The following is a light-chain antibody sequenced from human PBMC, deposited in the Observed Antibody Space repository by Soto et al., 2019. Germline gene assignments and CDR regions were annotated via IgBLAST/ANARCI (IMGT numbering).Light chain of an antibody. CDR2: EGS. CDR3: RSYSGSSTLV. Sequence: QSALTQPASVSGSPGQSITISCTGTSSDVGSYNLVSWYQQHPGKAPKLMIYEGSKRPSGVSNRFSGSKSGNTASLTISGLQGEDEADYYCRSYSGSSTLVFGGGTKLTVL. V-gene: IGLV2-23*01. J-gene: IGLJ2*01. CDR1: SSDVGSYNL.